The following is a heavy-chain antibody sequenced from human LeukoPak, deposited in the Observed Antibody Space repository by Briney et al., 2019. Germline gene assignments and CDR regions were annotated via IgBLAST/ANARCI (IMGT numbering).Heavy chain of an antibody. CDR1: GFTFNTYW. V-gene: IGHV3-74*01. CDR3: ARAQRDSSGSFDP. CDR2: INTDGSST. D-gene: IGHD3-22*01. Sequence: GGSLRLPCAASGFTFNTYWMHWVRQAPGKRLVWVSRINTDGSSTNYADSVKGRFTISRDNAENTLYLQMNSLRAEDTAVYYCARAQRDSSGSFDPWGQGTLVTVSS. J-gene: IGHJ5*02.